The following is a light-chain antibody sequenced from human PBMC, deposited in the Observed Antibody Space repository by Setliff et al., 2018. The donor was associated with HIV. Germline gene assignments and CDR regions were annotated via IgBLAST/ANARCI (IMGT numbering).Light chain of an antibody. Sequence: EIVLTQSPATLSLSPGERATLSCRASQSVSNYLAWYQQKPGQAPRLLIFGASTRATGVPDRVSGSGSGTDFTLTISRLEPTDFAVYYCQQYSTSPITFGQGTRLEIK. J-gene: IGKJ5*01. CDR1: QSVSNY. V-gene: IGKV3-20*01. CDR2: GAS. CDR3: QQYSTSPIT.